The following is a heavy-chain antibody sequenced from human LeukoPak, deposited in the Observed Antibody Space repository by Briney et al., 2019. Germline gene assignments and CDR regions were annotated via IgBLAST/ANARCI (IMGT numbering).Heavy chain of an antibody. CDR3: ARGRYCSSTSCYTTPYVLRH. D-gene: IGHD2-2*02. CDR2: INHSGST. J-gene: IGHJ1*01. Sequence: SETLSLACAVYGGSFSGYYWSWIRQPPGKGLEWIGEINHSGSTNYNPSLKSRVTISVDTSKNQFSLKLSSVTAADTAVYYCARGRYCSSTSCYTTPYVLRHWGQGTLVTVSS. V-gene: IGHV4-34*01. CDR1: GGSFSGYY.